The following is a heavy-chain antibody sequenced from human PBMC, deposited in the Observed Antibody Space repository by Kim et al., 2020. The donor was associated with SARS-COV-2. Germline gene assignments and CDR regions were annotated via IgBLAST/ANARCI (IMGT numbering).Heavy chain of an antibody. Sequence: GGSLRLSCAASGFTFSSYSMNWVRQAPGKGLEWVSSISSSSSYIYYADSVKGRFTISRDNAKNSLYLQMNSLRAEDTAVYYCARDLYGIVGATTGGFDYWGQGTLVTVSS. CDR1: GFTFSSYS. J-gene: IGHJ4*02. CDR2: ISSSSSYI. V-gene: IGHV3-21*01. D-gene: IGHD1-26*01. CDR3: ARDLYGIVGATTGGFDY.